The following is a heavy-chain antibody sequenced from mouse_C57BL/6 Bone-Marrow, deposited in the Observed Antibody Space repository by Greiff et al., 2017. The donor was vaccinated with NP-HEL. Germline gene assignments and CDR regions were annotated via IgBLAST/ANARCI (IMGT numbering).Heavy chain of an antibody. V-gene: IGHV1-26*01. J-gene: IGHJ1*03. CDR2: INPNNGGT. Sequence: VQLQQSGPELVKPGASVKISCKASGYTFTDYYMNWVKQSHGKSLEWIGDINPNNGGTSYNQKFKGKATLTVDKSSSTAYMELRSLTSEDSAVYYCESITTVRWYFDVWGTGTTVTVSS. CDR1: GYTFTDYY. D-gene: IGHD1-1*01. CDR3: ESITTVRWYFDV.